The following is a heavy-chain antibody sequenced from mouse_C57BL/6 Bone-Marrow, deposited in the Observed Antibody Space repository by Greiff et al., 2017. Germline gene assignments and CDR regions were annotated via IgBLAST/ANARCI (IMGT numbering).Heavy chain of an antibody. CDR1: GYTFTSYW. V-gene: IGHV1-69*01. Sequence: QVQLKQPGAELVMPGASVKLSCKASGYTFTSYWMHWVKQRPGQGLEWIGAIDPSDSYTNYNQKFKGKSTLTVDKSSSTAYMQLSSLTSEDSAVYYCARSDYYGSSYEDAMDYWGQGTSVTVSS. D-gene: IGHD1-1*01. J-gene: IGHJ4*01. CDR2: IDPSDSYT. CDR3: ARSDYYGSSYEDAMDY.